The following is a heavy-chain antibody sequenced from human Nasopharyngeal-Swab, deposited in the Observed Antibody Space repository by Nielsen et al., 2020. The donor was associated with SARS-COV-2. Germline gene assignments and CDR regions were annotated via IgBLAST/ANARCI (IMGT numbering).Heavy chain of an antibody. CDR2: IGDKDHNYAT. CDR3: TTDYYFDY. Sequence: GSLGLSGAASGFIFSGSAMNWVRQASGKGLEWVGRIGDKDHNYATTYGAAVKGRFTISRDDSKNTAFLQMDSLKTEDTALYYCTTDYYFDYWGQGTLVTVSS. J-gene: IGHJ4*02. CDR1: GFIFSGSA. V-gene: IGHV3-73*01.